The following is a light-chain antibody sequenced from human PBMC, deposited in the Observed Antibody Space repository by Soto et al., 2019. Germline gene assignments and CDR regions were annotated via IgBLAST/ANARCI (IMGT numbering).Light chain of an antibody. CDR1: SSNIGNNY. Sequence: QSVLTQPPSVSAAPGQKVTISCSGSSSNIGNNYVSWYQQLPGTAPKLLIYENNKQPSGIPDRFSGSKSGTSATLGITGLQTGDEADYYCGTWDSSLSAHWVFGGGTKLTVL. CDR3: GTWDSSLSAHWV. CDR2: ENN. V-gene: IGLV1-51*02. J-gene: IGLJ3*02.